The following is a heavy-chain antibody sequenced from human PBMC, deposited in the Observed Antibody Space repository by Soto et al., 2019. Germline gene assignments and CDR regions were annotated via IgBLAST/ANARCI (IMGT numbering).Heavy chain of an antibody. J-gene: IGHJ5*02. CDR1: GGTFSSYA. D-gene: IGHD2-8*01. V-gene: IGHV1-69*13. CDR2: IIPIFGTA. CDR3: AREKAGYCTNGVCYTGWFDP. Sequence: SVKVSCKASGGTFSSYAISWVRQAPGQGLEWMGGIIPIFGTANYAQKFQGRVTITADESTSTAYMELSSLRSEDTAVYYCAREKAGYCTNGVCYTGWFDPWGQGTLVTVSS.